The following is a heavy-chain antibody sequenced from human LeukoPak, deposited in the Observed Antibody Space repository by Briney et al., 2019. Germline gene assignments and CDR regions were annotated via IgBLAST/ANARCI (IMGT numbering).Heavy chain of an antibody. J-gene: IGHJ3*02. CDR3: ATTVRTMIVTQDAFDI. V-gene: IGHV4-39*01. CDR1: GGSISSSSYY. Sequence: SETLSLTCTVSGGSISSSSYYWGWIRQPPGTGLEWLGSIYYSGSTYYNPSLKSRVTISVDTSKNQFSLKLSSVTAADTAVYYCATTVRTMIVTQDAFDIWGQGTMVTVSS. CDR2: IYYSGST. D-gene: IGHD3-22*01.